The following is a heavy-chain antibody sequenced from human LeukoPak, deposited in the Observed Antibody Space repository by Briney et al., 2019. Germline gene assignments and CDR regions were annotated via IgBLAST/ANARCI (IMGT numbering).Heavy chain of an antibody. CDR2: INPNSGGT. V-gene: IGHV1-2*04. CDR1: GYTFTGYY. Sequence: ASVKVSCKASGYTFTGYYMHWVRQAPGQGLEWMGWINPNSGGTNYAQKFQGWVTMTRDTSISTAYMELSRLRSDDTAVYYCARENYGGNSARAPMARYYYYYYYMDVWGKGTTVTVSS. J-gene: IGHJ6*03. CDR3: ARENYGGNSARAPMARYYYYYYYMDV. D-gene: IGHD4-23*01.